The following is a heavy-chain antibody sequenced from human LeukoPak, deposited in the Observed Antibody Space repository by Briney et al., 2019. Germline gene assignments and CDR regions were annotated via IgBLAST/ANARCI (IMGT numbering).Heavy chain of an antibody. CDR3: ARVGTSAQYQLLSSSYYFDY. J-gene: IGHJ4*02. CDR2: IIPIFGTA. D-gene: IGHD2-2*01. V-gene: IGHV1-69*06. Sequence: SVKVSCKASGGTFSSYAISWVRQAPGQGLEWMGRIIPIFGTANYAQTFQGRVTITADKSTSTAYMELSSLRSEDTAVYYCARVGTSAQYQLLSSSYYFDYWGQGTLVTVSS. CDR1: GGTFSSYA.